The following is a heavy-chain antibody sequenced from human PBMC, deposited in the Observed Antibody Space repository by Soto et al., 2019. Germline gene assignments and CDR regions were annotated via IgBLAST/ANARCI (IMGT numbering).Heavy chain of an antibody. D-gene: IGHD5-12*01. V-gene: IGHV1-18*01. CDR3: ARDSGYDFPFLTKNYYYYGMDV. J-gene: IGHJ6*02. Sequence: ASVKVSCKASGYTFPSYGISWVRQAPGQGLEWMGWISAYNGNTNYAQKLQGRVTMTTDTSTSTAYMELRSLRSDDTAVYYCARDSGYDFPFLTKNYYYYGMDVWGQGTTVTVS. CDR1: GYTFPSYG. CDR2: ISAYNGNT.